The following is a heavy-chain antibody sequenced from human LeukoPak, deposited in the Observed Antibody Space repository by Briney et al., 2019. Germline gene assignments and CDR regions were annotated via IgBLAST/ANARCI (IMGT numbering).Heavy chain of an antibody. Sequence: QPSETLSLTCAVYGGSFSGYYWSWIRQPPGKGLEWIGEINHSGSTNYNPSLKSRVTISVDTFKNQFSLKLSSVTAADTAVYYCARVESGFDPWGQGTLVTVSS. J-gene: IGHJ5*02. CDR1: GGSFSGYY. CDR2: INHSGST. CDR3: ARVESGFDP. V-gene: IGHV4-34*01.